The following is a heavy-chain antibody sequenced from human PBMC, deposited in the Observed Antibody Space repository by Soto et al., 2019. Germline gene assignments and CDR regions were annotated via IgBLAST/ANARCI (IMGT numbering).Heavy chain of an antibody. V-gene: IGHV3-64D*06. CDR2: ISSYGADR. CDR1: GFTFNSYA. CDR3: VKEGYMRSDWYGQFDY. D-gene: IGHD6-19*01. Sequence: GGSLRLSCSASGFTFNSYAMHWVRQAPGKGLEFVSAISSYGADRYYADSVKGRLAISRDNPKNTLYLQMSSLRAEDTALYYCVKEGYMRSDWYGQFDYWGQGALVTVSS. J-gene: IGHJ4*02.